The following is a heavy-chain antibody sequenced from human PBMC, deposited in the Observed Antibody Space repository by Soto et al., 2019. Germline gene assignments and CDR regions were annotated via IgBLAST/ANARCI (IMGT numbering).Heavy chain of an antibody. D-gene: IGHD3-22*01. J-gene: IGHJ3*02. V-gene: IGHV4-39*01. CDR3: ARPGDDSSGYFAFDI. CDR1: CGSISISSYY. Sequence: ETLSLTCTFSCGSISISSYYWGWIRQPPGKGLEWIGSIYYSGSTYYNPSLKSRVTISVDTSKNQFSLKLSSVTAADTAVYYCARPGDDSSGYFAFDIWGQGTMVTVSS. CDR2: IYYSGST.